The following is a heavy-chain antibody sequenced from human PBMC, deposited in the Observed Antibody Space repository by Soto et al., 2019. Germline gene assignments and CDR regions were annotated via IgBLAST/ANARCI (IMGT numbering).Heavy chain of an antibody. Sequence: QVQLQESGPGLVKPSETLSLTCTVSGGSISSYYWSWIRQPPGKGLEWIGYIYYSGSTNYNPSLKSRVTISVDTSKNQYSLKLSSVTAADTAVDYCARYYYGMDVWGQGTTITVSS. J-gene: IGHJ6*02. CDR2: IYYSGST. CDR1: GGSISSYY. V-gene: IGHV4-59*01. CDR3: ARYYYGMDV.